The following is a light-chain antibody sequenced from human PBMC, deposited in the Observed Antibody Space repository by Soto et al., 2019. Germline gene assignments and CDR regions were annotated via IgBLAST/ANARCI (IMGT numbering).Light chain of an antibody. CDR3: QSYDSSLSGSV. Sequence: QSVLTQPPSVSGAPGQRVTISCTGSSSNFGAGYDVHWYQQLPGTAPKLLMYGSSNRPSGVPDRFTGSKSGTSASLAITGLQAEDEADYYCQSYDSSLSGSVFGGGTKLTVL. CDR1: SSNFGAGYD. J-gene: IGLJ2*01. CDR2: GSS. V-gene: IGLV1-40*01.